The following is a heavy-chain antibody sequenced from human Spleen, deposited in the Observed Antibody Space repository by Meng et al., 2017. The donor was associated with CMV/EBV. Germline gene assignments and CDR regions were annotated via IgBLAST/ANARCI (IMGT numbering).Heavy chain of an antibody. J-gene: IGHJ5*02. V-gene: IGHV1-2*02. D-gene: IGHD3-10*01. CDR1: GYTFTGYD. CDR3: ARGGWGRTYGSVDT. CDR2: INPLRGDT. Sequence: KASGYTFTGYDVHWMRQAPGQGLEWMGCINPLRGDTNLEQKFQGRLTMTRDTSISAAYMELNSLTSDDTAVYYCARGGWGRTYGSVDTWGQGTLVTVSS.